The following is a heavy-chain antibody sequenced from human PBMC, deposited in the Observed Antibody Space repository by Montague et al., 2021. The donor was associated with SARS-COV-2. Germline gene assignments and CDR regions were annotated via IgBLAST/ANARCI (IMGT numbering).Heavy chain of an antibody. CDR1: GDSISDYY. Sequence: SETLSLTCTVSGDSISDYYWSWIRQPPGMGLEWIGYIFRSGATNYNPPLKSRVTISVDTSKNPFSLRLSSVTAADTAIYYCARTAGGARYFYGVDVWGQGTTVIVSS. V-gene: IGHV4-59*01. D-gene: IGHD3-10*01. J-gene: IGHJ6*02. CDR2: IFRSGAT. CDR3: ARTAGGARYFYGVDV.